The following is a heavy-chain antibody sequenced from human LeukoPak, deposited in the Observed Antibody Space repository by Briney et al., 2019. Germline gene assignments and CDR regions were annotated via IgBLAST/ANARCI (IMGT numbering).Heavy chain of an antibody. CDR1: GGSIYSYY. J-gene: IGHJ4*02. Sequence: PSETLSLTCTVSGGSIYSYYWSWIRQPPGKGLEWIGYIYYSGSTNYNPSLKSRVTISVDTSKNQFSLKLSSVTAADTAVYYCARVKGDFWGPTPIGYFDYWGQGTLVTVSS. V-gene: IGHV4-59*01. CDR3: ARVKGDFWGPTPIGYFDY. D-gene: IGHD3-3*01. CDR2: IYYSGST.